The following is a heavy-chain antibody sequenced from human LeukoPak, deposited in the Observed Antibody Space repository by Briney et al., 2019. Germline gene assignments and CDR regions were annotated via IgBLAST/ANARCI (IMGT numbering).Heavy chain of an antibody. CDR1: GYTFTGYY. J-gene: IGHJ4*02. Sequence: ASVKVSCKASGYTFTGYYMHWVRQAPGQGLEWMGWINPNSGDTIYAQKFQGRVTMTRDTSITTPYMELSRLTADDTAMYYCAREEGFCRTTSCSAPFDYWGQGTLVTVSS. V-gene: IGHV1-2*02. CDR2: INPNSGDT. CDR3: AREEGFCRTTSCSAPFDY. D-gene: IGHD2-2*01.